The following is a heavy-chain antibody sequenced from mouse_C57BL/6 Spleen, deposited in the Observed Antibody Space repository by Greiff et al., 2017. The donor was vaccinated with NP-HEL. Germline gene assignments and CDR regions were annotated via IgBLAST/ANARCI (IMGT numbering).Heavy chain of an antibody. CDR3: ARGGSGYEAMDY. CDR2: IDPSDSYT. J-gene: IGHJ4*01. CDR1: GYTFTSYW. Sequence: QVQLQQPGAELVMPGASVKLSCKASGYTFTSYWMHWVKQRPGQGLEWIGEIDPSDSYTNYNQKFKGKSTLTVDKSSSTAYMQLSSLTSEDSAVYYCARGGSGYEAMDYWGQGTSVTVSS. D-gene: IGHD3-2*02. V-gene: IGHV1-69*01.